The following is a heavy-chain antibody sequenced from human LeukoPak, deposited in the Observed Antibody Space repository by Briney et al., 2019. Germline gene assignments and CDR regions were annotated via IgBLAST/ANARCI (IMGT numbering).Heavy chain of an antibody. V-gene: IGHV1-46*01. D-gene: IGHD5-24*01. J-gene: IGHJ2*01. CDR2: INPSGGST. CDR3: ARDPYNFIFPRYFDL. Sequence: GASVKVSFKASGYTFTSYSMHLVRQAPGHGLEWMGIINPSGGSTTYAQKFQGRVIMTRDTSTSTVYMQLSSLRSEDTAVYYCARDPYNFIFPRYFDLWGRGTLVTVSS. CDR1: GYTFTSYS.